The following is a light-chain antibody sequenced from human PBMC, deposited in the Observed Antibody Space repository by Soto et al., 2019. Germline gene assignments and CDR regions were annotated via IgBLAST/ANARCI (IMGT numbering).Light chain of an antibody. J-gene: IGLJ1*01. CDR3: GSYTTSGPYV. CDR1: SSDVGAYNY. V-gene: IGLV2-14*01. CDR2: DVS. Sequence: QSVLTQPASVSGSPGQSITVSCSGTSSDVGAYNYVSWYQQHPGKAPQLMIYDVSNRPSGVSNRFSGSKSGNTASLTISGLQAEDEADYYCGSYTTSGPYVFGTGTKLTVL.